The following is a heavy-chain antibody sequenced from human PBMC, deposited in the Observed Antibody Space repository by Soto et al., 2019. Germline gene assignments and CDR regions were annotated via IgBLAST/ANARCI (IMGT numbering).Heavy chain of an antibody. J-gene: IGHJ4*02. CDR3: TTDYPRSLPGY. CDR1: GFTFINAW. Sequence: WGSLRLSCAASGFTFINAWIILVRHSPFKGLEWVGRIKSKTDGGTTDYAAPVKGRFTISRDDSKNTLYLQMNSLKTEDTAVYYCTTDYPRSLPGYWGQGTLVTVSS. V-gene: IGHV3-15*01. CDR2: IKSKTDGGTT.